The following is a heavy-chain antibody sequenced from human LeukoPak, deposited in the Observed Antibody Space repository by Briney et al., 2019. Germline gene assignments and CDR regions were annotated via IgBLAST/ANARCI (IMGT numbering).Heavy chain of an antibody. J-gene: IGHJ5*02. Sequence: PGGSLRLSCAASGFTFSSYAMSWVRQAPGKGLEWVSAIGGSGGSTYYADSVKGRFTISIDNSKDKLLLQMNILRVEDTAVYYCAKEGHCSSIGCGWFDTWGQGNLVTVSS. CDR3: AKEGHCSSIGCGWFDT. V-gene: IGHV3-23*01. D-gene: IGHD2-2*01. CDR1: GFTFSSYA. CDR2: IGGSGGST.